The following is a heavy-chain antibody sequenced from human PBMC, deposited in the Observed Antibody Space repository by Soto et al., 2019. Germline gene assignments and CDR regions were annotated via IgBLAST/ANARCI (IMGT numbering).Heavy chain of an antibody. D-gene: IGHD6-19*01. CDR1: GFTFSSYA. Sequence: EVQLLESGGGLVQPGGSLRLSCAASGFTFSSYAMSWFRQAPGKGLEWVSAISGSGGSTYYADSVKGRFTISRDNSKNTLYLQMNSLKAEDTAVYYCERRSSGWYFDYWGQGTLVTVSS. CDR3: ERRSSGWYFDY. V-gene: IGHV3-23*01. J-gene: IGHJ4*02. CDR2: ISGSGGST.